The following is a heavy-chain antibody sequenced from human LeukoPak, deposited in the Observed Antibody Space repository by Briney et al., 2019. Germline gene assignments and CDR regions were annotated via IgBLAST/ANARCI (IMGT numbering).Heavy chain of an antibody. Sequence: GESLRLSCAASGFTFDDYAMHWVRQAPGKGLEWVSAISGSGGGTYYADSVKGRFTISRDSSKNTLYLQMNSLRAEDTAVYYCAKGLDFLFHYWGQGTLVTVSS. CDR1: GFTFDDYA. V-gene: IGHV3-23*01. CDR3: AKGLDFLFHY. J-gene: IGHJ4*02. CDR2: ISGSGGGT.